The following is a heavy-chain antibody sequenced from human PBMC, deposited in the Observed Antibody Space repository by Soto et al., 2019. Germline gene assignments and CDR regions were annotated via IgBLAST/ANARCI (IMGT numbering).Heavy chain of an antibody. J-gene: IGHJ5*02. V-gene: IGHV4-30-4*01. Sequence: QVQLQESGPGLVKPSQTLSLTCTVSGGSISSGDYYWSWIRQPPGKGLEWIGYIYYSGSTYYNPSLKSRVTISVDTSKNQFSLKLSSVTAADTAVYYCARERGCSSTSCWGGWFDPWGQGTLVTVSS. CDR1: GGSISSGDYY. CDR3: ARERGCSSTSCWGGWFDP. CDR2: IYYSGST. D-gene: IGHD2-2*01.